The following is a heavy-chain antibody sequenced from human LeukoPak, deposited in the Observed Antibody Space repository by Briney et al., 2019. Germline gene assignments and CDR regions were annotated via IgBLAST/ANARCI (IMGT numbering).Heavy chain of an antibody. D-gene: IGHD3-22*01. CDR1: GFTFSDYY. CDR2: ISGDEIWT. J-gene: IGHJ3*02. V-gene: IGHV3-74*01. Sequence: GGSLRLSCAASGFTFSDYYMSWIRQAPGEGLEWVSRISGDEIWTSYADSVKGRFIISRDNAKNTVYLQMSSLRTEDTAVYYCAREYNSGPKQTDAFDIWGQGTMVTVSS. CDR3: AREYNSGPKQTDAFDI.